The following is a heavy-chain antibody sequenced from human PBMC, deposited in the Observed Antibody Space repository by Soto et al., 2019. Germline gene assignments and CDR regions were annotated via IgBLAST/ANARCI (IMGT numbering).Heavy chain of an antibody. CDR3: PRAFSYYDSSGFLSF. D-gene: IGHD3-22*01. V-gene: IGHV3-30-3*01. CDR2: ISYDGSNK. J-gene: IGHJ4*02. Sequence: GGSLRLSCAASGFTFSSYAMHWVRQAPGKGLEWVAVISYDGSNKYYADSVKGGLTISRDNSKNTLYLQMNSLRAEDTAVYYCPRAFSYYDSSGFLSFWGQGTLVTVSS. CDR1: GFTFSSYA.